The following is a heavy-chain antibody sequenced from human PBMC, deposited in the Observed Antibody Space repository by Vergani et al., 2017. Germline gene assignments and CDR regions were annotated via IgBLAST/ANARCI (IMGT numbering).Heavy chain of an antibody. J-gene: IGHJ4*02. CDR1: GFTFDDYA. Sequence: EVQLVESGGGLVQPGRSPRLSCAASGFTFDDYAMHWVRQAPGKGLEWVSGISWNSGSIGYADSVKGRFTISRDNAKNSLYLQMNSLRAEDTAVYYCAKEGGGYCSGGTCYPEYWGQGTLVIVSS. CDR3: AKEGGGYCSGGTCYPEY. CDR2: ISWNSGSI. V-gene: IGHV3-9*01. D-gene: IGHD2-15*01.